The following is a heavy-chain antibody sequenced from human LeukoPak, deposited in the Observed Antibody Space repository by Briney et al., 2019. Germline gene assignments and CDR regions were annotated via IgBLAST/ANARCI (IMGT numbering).Heavy chain of an antibody. D-gene: IGHD2-2*01. CDR2: IYYSGST. J-gene: IGHJ4*02. Sequence: SETLSLTCTVSGGSISSYYGSWIRQPPGKGLEWIGYIYYSGSTNYNPSLKSRVTISVDTSKNQFSLKLSSVTAADTAVYYCARLYLRDHCSSTSCYGLYFDYWGQGTLVTVSS. CDR1: GGSISSYY. CDR3: ARLYLRDHCSSTSCYGLYFDY. V-gene: IGHV4-59*08.